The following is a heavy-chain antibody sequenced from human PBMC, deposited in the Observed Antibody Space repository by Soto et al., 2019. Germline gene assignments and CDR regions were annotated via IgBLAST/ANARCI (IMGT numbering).Heavy chain of an antibody. CDR2: ISYDGSNK. Sequence: QVQLVESGGGVVQPGRSLRLSCAASGFTFSSYGMHWVRQAPGKGLEWVAVISYDGSNKYYADSVKGRFTISRDNSKNTLYLQMNILRAEDTAVYYCARELDTYSSGWYYFDYWGQGTLVTVSS. J-gene: IGHJ4*02. D-gene: IGHD6-19*01. CDR3: ARELDTYSSGWYYFDY. CDR1: GFTFSSYG. V-gene: IGHV3-30*03.